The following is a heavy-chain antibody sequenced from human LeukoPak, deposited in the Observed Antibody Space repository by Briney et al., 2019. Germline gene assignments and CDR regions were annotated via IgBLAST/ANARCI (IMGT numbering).Heavy chain of an antibody. V-gene: IGHV3-7*01. J-gene: IGHJ4*02. Sequence: GGSLRLSCAGSGFTFGNSWMNWFRQAPGKGLEWVAYIKQDGSDTYVDSVKGRFTISRDIAKTSLFLHMNSLTTEDSAVYYCAREHSSHFTWGQGTLVTVSS. CDR3: AREHSSHFT. CDR1: GFTFGNSW. D-gene: IGHD3-3*02. CDR2: IKQDGSDT.